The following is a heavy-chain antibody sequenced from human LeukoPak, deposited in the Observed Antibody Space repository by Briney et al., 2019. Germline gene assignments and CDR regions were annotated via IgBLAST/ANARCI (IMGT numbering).Heavy chain of an antibody. V-gene: IGHV3-23*01. Sequence: GGSLRLSCAASGFTLKNYAMIWVRQAPGKGLEWVSPISGSGGSTYYDDYGEGRFTISRDDSKNTVLMQMNSLRVEDTAIYYCAKHTGIYHYSHALDVWGQGTTATVSS. J-gene: IGHJ6*02. CDR1: GFTLKNYA. CDR2: ISGSGGST. CDR3: AKHTGIYHYSHALDV. D-gene: IGHD1-26*01.